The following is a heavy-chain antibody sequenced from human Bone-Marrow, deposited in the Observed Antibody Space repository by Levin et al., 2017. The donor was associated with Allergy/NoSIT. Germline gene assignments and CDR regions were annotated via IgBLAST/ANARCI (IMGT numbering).Heavy chain of an antibody. V-gene: IGHV4-59*01. D-gene: IGHD1-26*01. CDR3: ARGLVDAVVEATSTPRSYGMDV. CDR2: IYYKGNT. CDR1: GGSIRGSF. Sequence: SQTLSLTCAVSGGSIRGSFWSWIRQSPGKGLEWIGYIYYKGNTKYNPSLKSRVTMSVDTSKNQFSLEMNSVTAADTAVFYCARGLVDAVVEATSTPRSYGMDVWGQGITVIVSS. J-gene: IGHJ6*02.